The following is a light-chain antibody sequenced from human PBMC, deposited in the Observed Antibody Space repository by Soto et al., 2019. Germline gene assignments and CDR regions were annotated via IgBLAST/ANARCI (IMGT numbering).Light chain of an antibody. CDR2: GAS. CDR3: QQYNNWPPLT. J-gene: IGKJ4*01. CDR1: QSVNSN. Sequence: EIVMTQSPATLSVSPGERATLSCRASQSVNSNLAWYQHKPGQAPRLLIYGASTRATGIPARFSGSGSGTEFTLIISSLQSEDFAVYSCQQYNNWPPLTFGGGTKVEIK. V-gene: IGKV3-15*01.